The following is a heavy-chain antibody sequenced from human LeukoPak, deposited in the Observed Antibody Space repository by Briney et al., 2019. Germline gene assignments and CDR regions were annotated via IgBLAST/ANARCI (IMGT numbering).Heavy chain of an antibody. CDR2: ISGSGGST. Sequence: PGGSLRLSCAASGFTFSSYAMSWVRQAPGKGLEWVSAISGSGGSTYYADSVKGRFTISRDNSKNTLYLQMNSLRAEDTAVYYCAKLPIGYYDSSGYYPHFDYWGQGTLVTVSS. CDR3: AKLPIGYYDSSGYYPHFDY. J-gene: IGHJ4*02. D-gene: IGHD3-22*01. V-gene: IGHV3-23*01. CDR1: GFTFSSYA.